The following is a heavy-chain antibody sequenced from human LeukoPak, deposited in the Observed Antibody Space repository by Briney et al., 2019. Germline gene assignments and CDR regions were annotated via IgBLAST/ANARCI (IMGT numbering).Heavy chain of an antibody. V-gene: IGHV3-30*03. CDR3: ATRGEGATFDY. Sequence: GGSLRLSCAASGFTFSSYGMHWVRQAPGKGLEWVAVISYDGSNKYYADSVKGRFTISRDNSKNTLYLKTNSLRAEDTAVYYCATRGEGATFDYWGQGTLVTVSS. J-gene: IGHJ4*02. CDR2: ISYDGSNK. CDR1: GFTFSSYG. D-gene: IGHD1-26*01.